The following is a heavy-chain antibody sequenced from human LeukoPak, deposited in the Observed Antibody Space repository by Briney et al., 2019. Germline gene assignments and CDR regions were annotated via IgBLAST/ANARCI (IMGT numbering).Heavy chain of an antibody. CDR3: AATRVVGALFDY. V-gene: IGHV1-18*01. D-gene: IGHD1-26*01. CDR2: ISAYNGNT. CDR1: GCTFTSYG. J-gene: IGHJ4*02. Sequence: ASVKVSCKASGCTFTSYGISWVRQAPGQGLEWMGWISAYNGNTNYAQKLQGRVTMTTDTSTSTAYMELRSLRSDDTAVYYCAATRVVGALFDYWGQGTLVTVSS.